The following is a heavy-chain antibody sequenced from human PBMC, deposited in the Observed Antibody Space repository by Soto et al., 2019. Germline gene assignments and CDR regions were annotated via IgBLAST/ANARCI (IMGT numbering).Heavy chain of an antibody. CDR2: ISGTGLST. J-gene: IGHJ4*02. CDR3: AKHFVFWSGSRRYFDY. Sequence: EVQLLESGGGLVQPGGSLRLSCAASGFTFSSYGMNWVRQAPGKGLEWVSGISGTGLSTYYADSVKGRFTMSRDNSKNTLYLQMNSLRADDTAVYYCAKHFVFWSGSRRYFDYWGQGTLVTVSS. D-gene: IGHD3-3*01. V-gene: IGHV3-23*01. CDR1: GFTFSSYG.